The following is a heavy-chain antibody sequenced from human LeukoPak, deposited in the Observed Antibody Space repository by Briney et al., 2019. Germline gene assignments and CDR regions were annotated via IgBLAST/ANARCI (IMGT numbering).Heavy chain of an antibody. CDR3: ARDRCSSGSCYSEWYFDL. CDR1: GFTFSSSG. V-gene: IGHV3-33*01. D-gene: IGHD2-15*01. Sequence: GGSLRLSCAASGFTFSSSGMLWVRQAPGKGLEWVAVIWNDGGNKDYADSVKGRVTISRDNSKNTLYLQMNSLRAEDTAVYYCARDRCSSGSCYSEWYFDLWGRGTLVTVSS. J-gene: IGHJ2*01. CDR2: IWNDGGNK.